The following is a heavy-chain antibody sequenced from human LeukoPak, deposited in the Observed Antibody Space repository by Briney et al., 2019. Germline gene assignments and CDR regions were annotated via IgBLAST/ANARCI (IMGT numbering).Heavy chain of an antibody. J-gene: IGHJ6*03. CDR3: ASPSSYGLGGYYYYMDV. CDR1: GGTFSSYA. Sequence: ASVTVSCKASGGTFSSYAISWVRHAPGQGLEWMGRIIPIFGTANYAQKFQGRVTITTDESTSTAYMELSSLRSEDTAVYYCASPSSYGLGGYYYYMDVWGKGTTVTVSS. D-gene: IGHD5-18*01. CDR2: IIPIFGTA. V-gene: IGHV1-69*05.